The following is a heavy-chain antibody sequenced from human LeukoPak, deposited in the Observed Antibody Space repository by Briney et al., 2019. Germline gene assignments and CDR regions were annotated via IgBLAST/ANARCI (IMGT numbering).Heavy chain of an antibody. V-gene: IGHV4-31*03. J-gene: IGHJ6*02. CDR2: SYYSGRT. CDR3: ARSGSIQAHGRVVPAVYYGTDV. Sequence: PSETLSLTCTVSGGSISSGGYYWSWIRQHPGKGLEWIGYSYYSGRTYYNPALKSRVTISVDTSKNQFSLKLSSVTAADTAVYYCARSGSIQAHGRVVPAVYYGTDVWGQGTTVTVSS. CDR1: GGSISSGGYY. D-gene: IGHD2-2*01.